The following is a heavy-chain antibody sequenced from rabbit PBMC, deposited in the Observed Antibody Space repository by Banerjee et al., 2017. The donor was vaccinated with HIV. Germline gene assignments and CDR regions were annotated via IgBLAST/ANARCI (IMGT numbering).Heavy chain of an antibody. CDR2: IYTSSGTT. CDR1: GFDFSSSYW. Sequence: QEQLVESGGGLVQPEGSLTLTCKASGFDFSSSYWIWWVRQAPGKGLELIACIYTSSGTTAYASWAKGRFTISRSTSLNTVDMKMTSLTAADTATYFCARAYTYDFADYAYAIDLWGPGTLVTVS. CDR3: ARAYTYDFADYAYAIDL. J-gene: IGHJ4*01. D-gene: IGHD6-1*01. V-gene: IGHV1S43*01.